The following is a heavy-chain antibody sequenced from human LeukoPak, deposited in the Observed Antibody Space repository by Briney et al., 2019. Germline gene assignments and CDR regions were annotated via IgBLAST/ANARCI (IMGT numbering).Heavy chain of an antibody. CDR1: GGSISSGGYY. V-gene: IGHV4-31*03. CDR2: IYYSGST. D-gene: IGHD3-22*01. J-gene: IGHJ4*02. CDR3: ARGDYDSSGYYYGPIDY. Sequence: SETLSLTCTVSGGSISSGGYYWSWLRQHPGKGLEWIGYIYYSGSTYYNPSLKSRVTISVDTSKNQFSLKLSSVTAADTAVYYCARGDYDSSGYYYGPIDYWGQGTLVTVSS.